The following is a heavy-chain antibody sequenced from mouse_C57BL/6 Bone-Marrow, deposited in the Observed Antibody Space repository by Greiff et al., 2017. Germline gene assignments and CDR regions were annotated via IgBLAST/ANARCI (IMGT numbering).Heavy chain of an antibody. V-gene: IGHV5-9-1*02. CDR1: GFTFSSYA. Sequence: EVQRVESGEGLVKPGGSLKLSCAASGFTFSSYAMSWVRQTPGQRLAWVAYISSGGDYIYYAATVKGRFTISRDNARNTLYLQMSSLKSEDTAMYYCTREPGYSKLDYWGQGTTLTVSS. CDR2: ISSGGDYI. J-gene: IGHJ2*01. CDR3: TREPGYSKLDY. D-gene: IGHD2-5*01.